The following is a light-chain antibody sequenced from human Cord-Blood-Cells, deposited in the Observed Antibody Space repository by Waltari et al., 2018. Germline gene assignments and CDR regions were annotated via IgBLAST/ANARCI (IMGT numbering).Light chain of an antibody. Sequence: AIRMTQSPSSFSASTGDRVTITCRASQGISSYLAWYQKEPGKAPKLLIYAASTLQSGVPSRFSGSGSGTDFTLTISCLQSEDFATYYCQQYYSYPYTFGQGTKLEIK. CDR2: AAS. J-gene: IGKJ2*01. CDR1: QGISSY. CDR3: QQYYSYPYT. V-gene: IGKV1-8*01.